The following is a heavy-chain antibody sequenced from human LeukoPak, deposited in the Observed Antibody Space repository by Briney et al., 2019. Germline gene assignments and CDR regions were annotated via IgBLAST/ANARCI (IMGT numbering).Heavy chain of an antibody. V-gene: IGHV4-39*01. J-gene: IGHJ4*02. CDR1: GGSISSGDYY. CDR3: AAGSGSYAAAGY. CDR2: FYYSGST. D-gene: IGHD3-10*01. Sequence: PSETLSLTCTVSGGSISSGDYYWSWIRQPPGKGLEWIGTFYYSGSTDYNPSLKSRVIISVDTSKNQLSLKLSSVTAADTAVYYCAAGSGSYAAAGYWGQGTLVTVSS.